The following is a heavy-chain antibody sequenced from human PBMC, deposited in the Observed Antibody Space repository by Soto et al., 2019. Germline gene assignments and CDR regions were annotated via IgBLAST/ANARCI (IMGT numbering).Heavy chain of an antibody. CDR1: GGSFSGYY. CDR2: INHSGST. J-gene: IGHJ6*02. Sequence: SSETLSLTXAVYGGSFSGYYWSWIRQPPGKGLEWIGEINHSGSTNHNPSLKSRVTISVDTSKNQFSLKLSSVTAADTAVYCCARVGWSTSMDVWGQGTTVTVSS. CDR3: ARVGWSTSMDV. V-gene: IGHV4-34*01. D-gene: IGHD3-3*01.